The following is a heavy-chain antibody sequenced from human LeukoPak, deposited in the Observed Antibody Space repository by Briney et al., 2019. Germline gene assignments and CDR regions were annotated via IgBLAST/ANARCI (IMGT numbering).Heavy chain of an antibody. J-gene: IGHJ6*03. CDR3: ARQDARVRGVIMGIYYYYYMDV. CDR2: MNPNSGNT. V-gene: IGHV1-8*02. D-gene: IGHD3-10*01. Sequence: ASVKVSCKASGYTFTSYGINWVRQAPGQGLEWMGWMNPNSGNTGYAKKFQGRVTMTRNTSISTAYMELSSLRSEDTAVYYCARQDARVRGVIMGIYYYYYMDVWGKGTTVTISS. CDR1: GYTFTSYG.